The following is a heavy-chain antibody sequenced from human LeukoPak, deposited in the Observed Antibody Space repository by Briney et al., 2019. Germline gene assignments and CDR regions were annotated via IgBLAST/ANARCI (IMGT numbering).Heavy chain of an antibody. V-gene: IGHV4-39*01. D-gene: IGHD3-16*02. J-gene: IGHJ4*02. CDR2: IDYSGAT. Sequence: AESLSLTCTVSGASISSTNYYWGWIRQPPGKRLEWIGIIDYSGATYYSPSLKSRITISTDTSKTLFSLSLTSVTAAAPAVYYCARQHGYLWMTYRRSGDYFDIWGQGTLVTVSS. CDR3: ARQHGYLWMTYRRSGDYFDI. CDR1: GASISSTNYY.